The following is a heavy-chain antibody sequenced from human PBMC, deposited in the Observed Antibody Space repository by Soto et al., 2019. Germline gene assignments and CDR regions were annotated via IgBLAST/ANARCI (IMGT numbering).Heavy chain of an antibody. D-gene: IGHD3-22*01. CDR2: ISYDGSNK. Sequence: ESGGGVVQPGRSLRLSCAASGFTFSSYGMHWVRQAPGKGLEWVAVISYDGSNKYYADSVKGRFTISRDNSKNTLYLQMNSLRAEDTAVYYCTYYYDSSGYLGPFDYWGQGTLVTVSS. CDR1: GFTFSSYG. CDR3: TYYYDSSGYLGPFDY. V-gene: IGHV3-30*03. J-gene: IGHJ4*02.